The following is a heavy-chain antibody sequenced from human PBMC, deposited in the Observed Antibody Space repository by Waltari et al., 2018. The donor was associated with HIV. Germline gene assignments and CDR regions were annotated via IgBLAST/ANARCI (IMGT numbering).Heavy chain of an antibody. Sequence: EVQLVESGGGLVKPGVSLRRSCAASGFTFSSHAMSWVRQARGKGLVCVAGILAIGGLTYYLDPVKGRFTIARDDSKNTLYLQMNSLRAEYTAVYYCAKYGSSVFYLGDALDFWGQGTVVTVAS. CDR2: ILAIGGLT. D-gene: IGHD3-3*02. J-gene: IGHJ3*01. V-gene: IGHV3-23*04. CDR3: AKYGSSVFYLGDALDF. CDR1: GFTFSSHA.